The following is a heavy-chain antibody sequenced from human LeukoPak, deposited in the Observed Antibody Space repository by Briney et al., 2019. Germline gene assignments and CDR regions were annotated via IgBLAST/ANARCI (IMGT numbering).Heavy chain of an antibody. J-gene: IGHJ5*02. D-gene: IGHD2-2*01. CDR2: INPNSGGT. Sequence: ASVKVSCKASGYTFTGYYMHWVRQAPGQGLEWMGWINPNSGGTNYAQKFQGRVTMTRDTSTSTVYMELSSLRSEDTAVYYCAIVPAAPPAWGQGTLVTVSS. CDR1: GYTFTGYY. V-gene: IGHV1-2*02. CDR3: AIVPAAPPA.